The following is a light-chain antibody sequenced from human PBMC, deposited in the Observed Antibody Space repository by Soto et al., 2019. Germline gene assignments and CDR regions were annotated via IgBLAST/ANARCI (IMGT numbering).Light chain of an antibody. Sequence: EIVLTQAPAALSLSPWQRATLSFRASQSVSSNLAWYQQKPGQAPRLLIYGASTRATGIPARFSGSGSGTEFTLTISSLQSEDFAVSYCQPYNNWPRTFGQGTKLDI. CDR3: QPYNNWPRT. V-gene: IGKV3-15*01. CDR1: QSVSSN. J-gene: IGKJ1*01. CDR2: GAS.